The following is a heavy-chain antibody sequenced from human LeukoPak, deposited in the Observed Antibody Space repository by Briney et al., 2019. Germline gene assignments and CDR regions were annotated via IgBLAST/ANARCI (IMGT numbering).Heavy chain of an antibody. CDR2: IYPGDSDT. CDR1: GYRFTSYW. Sequence: GESLKISCEASGYRFTSYWIGWVRQMPGKGLEWMGIIYPGDSDTRYSPSLQGQVTISADKSISTASLQWTSLKASDTAMYYCARRPYCTTTSCYDFDYWGQGTLVTVSS. D-gene: IGHD2-2*01. J-gene: IGHJ4*02. V-gene: IGHV5-51*01. CDR3: ARRPYCTTTSCYDFDY.